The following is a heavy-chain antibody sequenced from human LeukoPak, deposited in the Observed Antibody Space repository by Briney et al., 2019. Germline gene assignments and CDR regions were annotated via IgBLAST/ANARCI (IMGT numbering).Heavy chain of an antibody. V-gene: IGHV1-2*02. Sequence: ASVKVSCKASGYTFTGYYMHWVRQAPGQGLEWMGWIDPNSGDTNYAQKFQGRVTMTRDTSISTAYMELSRLRSDDTAVYYCAGSREGGYRVYDSDYWGQGTLVTVSS. CDR3: AGSREGGYRVYDSDY. J-gene: IGHJ4*02. CDR1: GYTFTGYY. CDR2: IDPNSGDT. D-gene: IGHD5/OR15-5a*01.